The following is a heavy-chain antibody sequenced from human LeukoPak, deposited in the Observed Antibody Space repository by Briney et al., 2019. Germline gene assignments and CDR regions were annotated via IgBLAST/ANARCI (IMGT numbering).Heavy chain of an antibody. CDR1: GLTVSSNY. V-gene: IGHV3-53*01. D-gene: IGHD6-19*01. CDR2: IFSGGST. Sequence: PGGSLILSCVASGLTVSSNYMSWVRQAPGKGLEWVSAIFSGGSTFYADSVTGRFTISRDNSKNTVYLEMNSLRAEDTAVYYCARDLKTSGWYGDFDYWGQGTLVTVSS. CDR3: ARDLKTSGWYGDFDY. J-gene: IGHJ4*02.